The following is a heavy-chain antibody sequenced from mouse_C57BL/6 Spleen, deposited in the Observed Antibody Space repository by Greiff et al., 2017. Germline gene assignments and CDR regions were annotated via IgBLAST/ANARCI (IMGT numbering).Heavy chain of an antibody. J-gene: IGHJ1*03. CDR3: ARYSTTGGYFDV. CDR2: IRNKANGYTT. D-gene: IGHD1-1*01. CDR1: GFTFTDYY. V-gene: IGHV7-3*01. Sequence: EVKLVESGGGLVQPGGSLSLSCAASGFTFTDYYMSWVRQPPGKALEWLGFIRNKANGYTTEYSASVKGRFTISRDNSQSILYLQMNALRAEDSATYYCARYSTTGGYFDVWGTGTTVTVSS.